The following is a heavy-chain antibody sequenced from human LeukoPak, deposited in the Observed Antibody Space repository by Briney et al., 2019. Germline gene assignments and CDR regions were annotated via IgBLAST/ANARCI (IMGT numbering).Heavy chain of an antibody. CDR3: ATRQRDIVVVVAANYFDY. Sequence: PGGSLRLSCAASGFTFDDYAMHWVRQAPGKGLEWVSGISWNSGSIGYADSVKGRFTISRDNAKNSLYLQMNSLRAEDTAVYYCATRQRDIVVVVAANYFDYWGQGTLVTVSS. CDR2: ISWNSGSI. D-gene: IGHD2-15*01. J-gene: IGHJ4*02. V-gene: IGHV3-9*01. CDR1: GFTFDDYA.